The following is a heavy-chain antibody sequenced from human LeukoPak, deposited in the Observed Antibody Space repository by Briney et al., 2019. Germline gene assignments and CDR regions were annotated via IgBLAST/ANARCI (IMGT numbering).Heavy chain of an antibody. D-gene: IGHD3-10*01. V-gene: IGHV3-53*01. CDR3: ARALLWFGELFDYGMDV. CDR1: GFTVSSNY. J-gene: IGHJ6*04. Sequence: GGSLRLFCAASGFTVSSNYMSWVRQAPGKGLEWVSVIYSGGSTYYADSVKGRFTISRDNSKNTLYLQMNSLRAEDTAVYYCARALLWFGELFDYGMDVWGKGTTVTVSS. CDR2: IYSGGST.